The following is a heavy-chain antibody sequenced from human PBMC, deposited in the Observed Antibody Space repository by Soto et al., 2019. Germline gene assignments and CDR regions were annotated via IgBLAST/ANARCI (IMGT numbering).Heavy chain of an antibody. CDR1: GFTFSSYG. J-gene: IGHJ4*02. Sequence: GGSLRLSCAASGFTFSSYGMHWVRQAPGKGLEWVAVISYDGSNKYYADSVKGRFTISRDNSKNTLYLQMNSLRAEDTAVYYCAKGALGYCSGGSCYNFDYWGQGTLVTVSS. CDR3: AKGALGYCSGGSCYNFDY. CDR2: ISYDGSNK. D-gene: IGHD2-15*01. V-gene: IGHV3-30*18.